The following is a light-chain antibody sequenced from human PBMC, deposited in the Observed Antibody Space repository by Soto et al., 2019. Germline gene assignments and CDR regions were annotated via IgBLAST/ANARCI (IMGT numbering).Light chain of an antibody. V-gene: IGLV2-8*01. CDR3: SSYAGSNDVI. Sequence: QSALTQPPSASGSPGQSVTISCPGTSSDIGTYNYVSWYQQHPGKAPKLMLYEVTKRPSRVPDRFTGSKSGNTASLTVSGLQAEDEAAYYCSSYAGSNDVIFGGGTKLTVL. CDR2: EVT. CDR1: SSDIGTYNY. J-gene: IGLJ2*01.